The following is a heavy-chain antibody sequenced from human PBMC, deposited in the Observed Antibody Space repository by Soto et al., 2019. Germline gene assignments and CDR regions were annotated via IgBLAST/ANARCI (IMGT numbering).Heavy chain of an antibody. CDR3: ARQIYCSSPHCNWFDP. J-gene: IGHJ5*02. D-gene: IGHD2-2*01. V-gene: IGHV4-34*01. Sequence: SETLSLTCAVYGGSFSGYYWSWIRQPPGKGLEWIGEINHSGSTNYNPSLKSRVTISVDTSKNQFSLKLSSVTAADTAVYYCARQIYCSSPHCNWFDPWGQGTLVTVSS. CDR1: GGSFSGYY. CDR2: INHSGST.